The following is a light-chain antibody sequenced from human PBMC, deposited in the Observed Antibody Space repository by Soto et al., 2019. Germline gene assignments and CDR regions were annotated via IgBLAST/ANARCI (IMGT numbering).Light chain of an antibody. J-gene: IGLJ3*02. V-gene: IGLV7-43*01. CDR3: LLYYGGALGV. CDR1: TGAVTSGHY. Sequence: QAVVTQEPSLTVSPGGTVTLTCTSNTGAVTSGHYPNWFQQKPGQAPRTLIYDTSNKHSWTPARFSGSLLGGKAALTLSGGRLEAGPEYYCLLYYGGALGVFGGGTKPAVL. CDR2: DTS.